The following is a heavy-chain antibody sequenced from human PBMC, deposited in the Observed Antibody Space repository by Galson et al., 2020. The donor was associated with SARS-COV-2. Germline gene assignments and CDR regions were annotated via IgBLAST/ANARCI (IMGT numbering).Heavy chain of an antibody. J-gene: IGHJ4*02. CDR1: GFTFSDHA. Sequence: GESLKISCAAPGFTFSDHAMHWDRQAPGKGLEWVAQMFFDGSEKYYGDSVRGRFTISRDSSKNTVYLEMNNLRVDDTAVYYCARDGQSSRGWAFDYWGQGTLLTVSS. CDR3: ARDGQSSRGWAFDY. V-gene: IGHV3-33*01. D-gene: IGHD6-19*01. CDR2: MFFDGSEK.